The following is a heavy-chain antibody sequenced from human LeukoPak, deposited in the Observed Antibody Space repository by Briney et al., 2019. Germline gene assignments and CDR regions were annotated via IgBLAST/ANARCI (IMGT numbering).Heavy chain of an antibody. CDR1: GFTFDDYA. CDR3: AKESYDDTLSWFDP. D-gene: IGHD3-16*01. CDR2: ISWNSGSI. V-gene: IGHV3-9*01. J-gene: IGHJ5*02. Sequence: PGGSLRLSCTASGFTFDDYAMHWVRQAPGKGLEWVSGISWNSGSIGYADSVKGRFTISRDNAKNSLYLQMNSLRAEDTALYYCAKESYDDTLSWFDPWGQGTLVTVSS.